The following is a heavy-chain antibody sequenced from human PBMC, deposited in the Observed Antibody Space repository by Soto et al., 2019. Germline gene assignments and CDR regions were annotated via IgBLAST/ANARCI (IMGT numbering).Heavy chain of an antibody. J-gene: IGHJ6*02. Sequence: QVQLVESGGGVVQPGRSLRLSCAASGFTFSSYGMNWVRQAPGKGLEWVAAISYDGSNKYYADSVNCRFTNSRDTSKNRMYQRVNSLRAEHTAVYYCAKEESRSWHYYYGLDYCGHGTTVAVAS. CDR1: GFTFSSYG. D-gene: IGHD6-13*01. V-gene: IGHV3-30*18. CDR3: AKEESRSWHYYYGLDY. CDR2: ISYDGSNK.